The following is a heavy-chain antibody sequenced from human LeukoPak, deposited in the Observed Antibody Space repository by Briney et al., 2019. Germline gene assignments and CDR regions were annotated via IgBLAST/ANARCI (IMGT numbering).Heavy chain of an antibody. D-gene: IGHD3-3*01. V-gene: IGHV3-23*01. CDR1: GFIFSSYA. Sequence: GGSLRLSCAASGFIFSSYAMSWVRQTPGKGLEWVSAISGGGGSTHYADSVKGRFTISRDNSKNTLYLQMNSLRAGDTAVYYCAKDRGYYDFWSGYPPSFDYWGQGTLVTVSS. J-gene: IGHJ4*02. CDR2: ISGGGGST. CDR3: AKDRGYYDFWSGYPPSFDY.